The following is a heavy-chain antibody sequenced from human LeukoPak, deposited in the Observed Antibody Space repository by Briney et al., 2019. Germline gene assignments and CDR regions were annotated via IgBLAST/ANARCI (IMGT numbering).Heavy chain of an antibody. CDR1: GFTFSAYW. CDR3: ARVGKNGWDFDH. V-gene: IGHV3-7*01. D-gene: IGHD6-19*01. CDR2: IIEGGDLK. Sequence: GGSLRLSCAASGFTFSAYWMTWVRQAPGKGLAWVANIIEGGDLKYYVDSVKGRFTISRDNTKNSLYLQMTSLRADDTAVYYCARVGKNGWDFDHWGQGTLVTVSS. J-gene: IGHJ4*02.